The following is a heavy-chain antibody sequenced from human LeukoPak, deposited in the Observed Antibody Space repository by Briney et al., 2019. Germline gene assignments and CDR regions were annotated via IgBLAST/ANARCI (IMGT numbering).Heavy chain of an antibody. Sequence: SQTLSLTCSVSGGSITSGRYYWTWIRQYPEEGLEWIGYSYYSGSTHFKPSLKSRATISLDKSKNQFSLNLTSATAADTAVYYCARATYDLLTGYYLDSWGQGTLVTVSS. V-gene: IGHV4-31*03. J-gene: IGHJ4*02. CDR3: ARATYDLLTGYYLDS. CDR1: GGSITSGRYY. CDR2: SYYSGST. D-gene: IGHD3-9*01.